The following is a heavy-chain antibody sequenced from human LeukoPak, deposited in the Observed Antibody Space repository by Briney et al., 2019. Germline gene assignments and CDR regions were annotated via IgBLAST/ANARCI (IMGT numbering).Heavy chain of an antibody. Sequence: ASVKVSCKASGGTFSSYAISLVRQAPGQGLKWMGGIIPIFGTANYAQKFQGRVTITTDESTSTAYMELSGLRSEDTAVYYCAATRGRYDSSGYLTDAFDIWGQGTMVTVSS. J-gene: IGHJ3*02. V-gene: IGHV1-69*05. CDR2: IIPIFGTA. D-gene: IGHD3-22*01. CDR1: GGTFSSYA. CDR3: AATRGRYDSSGYLTDAFDI.